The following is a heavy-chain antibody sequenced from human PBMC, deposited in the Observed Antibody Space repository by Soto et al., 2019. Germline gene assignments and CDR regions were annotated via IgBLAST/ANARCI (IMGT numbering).Heavy chain of an antibody. Sequence: GGSLILSWAASGFTFSSYGMHWVRQAPGKGLEWVAVIWYDGSNKYYADSVKGRFTISRDNSKNTLYLQMNSLRAEDTAVYYCARESTSSGPHFDYWGQGTLVTVSS. D-gene: IGHD6-19*01. CDR2: IWYDGSNK. CDR1: GFTFSSYG. CDR3: ARESTSSGPHFDY. V-gene: IGHV3-33*01. J-gene: IGHJ4*02.